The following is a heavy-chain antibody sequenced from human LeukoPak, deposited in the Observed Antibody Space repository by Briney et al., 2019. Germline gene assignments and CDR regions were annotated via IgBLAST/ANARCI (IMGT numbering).Heavy chain of an antibody. Sequence: SETLSLTCTVSGGSISSYYWSWIRQPPGKGLEWIGYIYYSGSTYYNPSLKSRVTISVDTSKNQFSLKLSSVTAADTAVYYCARALVPAASLDYWGQGTLVTVSS. J-gene: IGHJ4*02. CDR3: ARALVPAASLDY. CDR1: GGSISSYY. V-gene: IGHV4-30-4*08. D-gene: IGHD2-2*01. CDR2: IYYSGST.